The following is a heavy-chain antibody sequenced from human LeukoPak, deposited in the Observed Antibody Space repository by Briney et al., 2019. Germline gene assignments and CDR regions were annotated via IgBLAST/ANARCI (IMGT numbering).Heavy chain of an antibody. CDR3: ARRFPANYFDY. CDR1: GGSISSSNYY. Sequence: SETLSLTCNVSGGSISSSNYYWGWIRQPPGKGLEWIGSIYYSGSTYYNSSLKSRVTISVDTSKNQFSLKLSSVTAADTAVYYCARRFPANYFDYWGQGTLVTVSS. J-gene: IGHJ4*02. V-gene: IGHV4-39*01. CDR2: IYYSGST. D-gene: IGHD6-25*01.